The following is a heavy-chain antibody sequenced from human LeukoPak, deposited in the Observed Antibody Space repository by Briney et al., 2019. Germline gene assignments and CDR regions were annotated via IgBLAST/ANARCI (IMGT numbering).Heavy chain of an antibody. CDR1: GFTFSSYS. V-gene: IGHV3-21*01. J-gene: IGHJ4*02. D-gene: IGHD4-17*01. CDR3: ARNPGDYGGDY. Sequence: PGGSLRLSCAASGFTFSSYSMIWVRQAPGKGLEYVSSIRSRGTYIHYADSQKSRFTISRNNAQNSLYLQTYSLRAQATAVYYTARNPGDYGGDYGGQGTLVTVSS. CDR2: IRSRGTYI.